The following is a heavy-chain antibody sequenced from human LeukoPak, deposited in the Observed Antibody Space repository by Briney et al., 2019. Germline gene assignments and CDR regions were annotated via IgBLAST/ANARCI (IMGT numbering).Heavy chain of an antibody. CDR2: ISSSSTI. D-gene: IGHD2-2*01. J-gene: IGHJ4*02. CDR1: GFTFSSYS. V-gene: IGHV3-48*01. CDR3: ARAYCSSTSCYYHDDY. Sequence: GGSLRLSCAASGFTFSSYSMNWVRQAPGKGLEWASYISSSSTIYYADSVKGRFTISRDNAKNSLYLQMNSLRAEDTAVYYCARAYCSSTSCYYHDDYWGQGTLVTVSS.